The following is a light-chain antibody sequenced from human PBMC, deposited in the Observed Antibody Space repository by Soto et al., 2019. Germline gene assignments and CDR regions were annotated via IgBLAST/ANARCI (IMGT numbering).Light chain of an antibody. V-gene: IGKV1D-16*01. J-gene: IGKJ4*01. CDR2: AVS. CDR3: QQYNSYSPLT. Sequence: DIQMTQCPSSVSASVGDRVTITWRASQGINNWVAWYQQKPGKAPELLIYAVSYLQSGVPSRFSGSGSGTEFTLTISSLQPDDFATYYCQQYNSYSPLTFGGGTKVDI. CDR1: QGINNW.